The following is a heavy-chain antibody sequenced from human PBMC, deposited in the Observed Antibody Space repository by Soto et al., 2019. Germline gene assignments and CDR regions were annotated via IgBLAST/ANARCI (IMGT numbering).Heavy chain of an antibody. Sequence: EVQLVQSGTELKKPGESLKISCKGSGYSFTTYWIGWVRQMRGEGLQWMGIIYPGDSDTRYSPSFQGQVTISADKSISTAYLQWSSLKASDSAMYYCARRDGTTEFFDLWGRGTLVTVSS. CDR1: GYSFTTYW. CDR3: ARRDGTTEFFDL. V-gene: IGHV5-51*03. D-gene: IGHD3-10*01. CDR2: IYPGDSDT. J-gene: IGHJ2*01.